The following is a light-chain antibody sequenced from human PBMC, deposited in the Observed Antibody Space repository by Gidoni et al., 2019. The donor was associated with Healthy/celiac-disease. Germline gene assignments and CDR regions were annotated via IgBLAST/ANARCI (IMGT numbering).Light chain of an antibody. CDR1: SSNIGAGYD. J-gene: IGLJ2*01. CDR2: GNS. Sequence: QSVLTQPPSVSGAPGQRVTISCPASSSNIGAGYDVHWYQQLPGTAPKLLIYGNSNRPSGVPDRFSGSKSGTSASLAITGLQAEDEADYYCQSYDSSLSGVVFGGGTKLTVL. V-gene: IGLV1-40*01. CDR3: QSYDSSLSGVV.